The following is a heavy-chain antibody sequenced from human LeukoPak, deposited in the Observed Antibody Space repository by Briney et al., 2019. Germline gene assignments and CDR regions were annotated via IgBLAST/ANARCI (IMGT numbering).Heavy chain of an antibody. CDR1: GYTFTGYA. D-gene: IGHD3-9*01. Sequence: ASVKVSCKASGYTFTGYAMNWVRQAPGQGLEWMGWINTNTGNPTYAQGFTGRFVFSLDTSVSTAYLQISSLKAEDTAVYYCARGYYDILTGYGPHFDYWGQGTLVTVSS. CDR3: ARGYYDILTGYGPHFDY. J-gene: IGHJ4*02. CDR2: INTNTGNP. V-gene: IGHV7-4-1*02.